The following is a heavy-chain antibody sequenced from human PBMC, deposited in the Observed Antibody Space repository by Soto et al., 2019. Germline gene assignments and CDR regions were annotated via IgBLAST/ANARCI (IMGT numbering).Heavy chain of an antibody. Sequence: SVKVSCKASGFTFTSSAVQWVRQARGQRLEWIGWIVVGSGNTNYAQKFQERVTITRDMSTSTAYMELSSLRSEDTAVYYCAAMPYGYHSLYGMDVWGQGTTVTVSS. D-gene: IGHD5-12*01. CDR2: IVVGSGNT. V-gene: IGHV1-58*01. J-gene: IGHJ6*02. CDR3: AAMPYGYHSLYGMDV. CDR1: GFTFTSSA.